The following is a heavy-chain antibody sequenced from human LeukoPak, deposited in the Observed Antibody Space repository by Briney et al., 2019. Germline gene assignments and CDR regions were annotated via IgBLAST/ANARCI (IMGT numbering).Heavy chain of an antibody. J-gene: IGHJ4*02. CDR1: GYSISSGYY. CDR3: ARHLAAAGPFDY. CDR2: IYYSGST. Sequence: SETLSLTCTVSGYSISSGYYWGWIRQPPGKGLEWIGSIYYSGSTYYNPSLKSRVTISVDTSKNQFSLKLSSVTAADTAVYYCARHLAAAGPFDYRGQGTLVTVSS. D-gene: IGHD6-13*01. V-gene: IGHV4-38-2*02.